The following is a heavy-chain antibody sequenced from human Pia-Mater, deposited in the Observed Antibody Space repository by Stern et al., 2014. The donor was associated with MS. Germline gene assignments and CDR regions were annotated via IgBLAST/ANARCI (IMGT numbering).Heavy chain of an antibody. CDR1: GFTFSTYA. CDR3: ARDPLAGTGAYFDY. J-gene: IGHJ4*02. V-gene: IGHV3-30-3*01. D-gene: IGHD6-19*01. CDR2: ISYDGNNQ. Sequence: MQLVESGGGVVQPGRSLRLSCATSGFTFSTYAIHWVRQAPGKGLEGVAVISYDGNNQYYAYSVKGRFPISRDNSKNTLYLQMNSLTDEDTAVYYCARDPLAGTGAYFDYWGQGALVTVSS.